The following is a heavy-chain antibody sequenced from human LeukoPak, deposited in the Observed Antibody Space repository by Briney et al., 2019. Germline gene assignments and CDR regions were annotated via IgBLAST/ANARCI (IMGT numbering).Heavy chain of an antibody. CDR3: AKTYRDYFDY. CDR1: GFTFNRCA. V-gene: IGHV3-23*01. CDR2: I. D-gene: IGHD5-18*01. Sequence: GGSLRLSCAASGFTFNRCAMNWVRQAPGKGLEWISAIYADSVKGRFTISRDNAKNTVSLQLNSLRAEDTAIYYCAKTYRDYFDYWGRGTLVTVSS. J-gene: IGHJ4*02.